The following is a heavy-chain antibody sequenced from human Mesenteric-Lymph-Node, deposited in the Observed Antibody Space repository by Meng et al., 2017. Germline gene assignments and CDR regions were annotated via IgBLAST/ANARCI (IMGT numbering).Heavy chain of an antibody. J-gene: IGHJ4*02. CDR3: ASYGPCSSNNCPLSAFDH. V-gene: IGHV4-30-4*01. CDR1: VAPYSRGDSY. Sequence: VQPRESDPGRVKPHHTLSRPVSSSVAPYSRGDSYVRSLRQPPGKDLEWLGYIYYGGSTYYNPSLRSRITISVDTSKNQFSLRLRSVTAADTAVYYCASYGPCSSNNCPLSAFDHWGQGTLVTVSS. CDR2: IYYGGST. D-gene: IGHD2-2*01.